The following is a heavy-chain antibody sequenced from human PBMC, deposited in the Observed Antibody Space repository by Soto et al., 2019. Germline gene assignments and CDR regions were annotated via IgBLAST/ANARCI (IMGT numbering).Heavy chain of an antibody. Sequence: QVQLVQSGAEVKKPGSSVTVSCKPSVGTFSKDAINWVRQAPGQGLEWLGLFIPVFGSPIYAQKFQGRIRITADESTSTDFMDLSSLRSEDTAVYYCTRVLGYTFEPGKTRYYAMDVWGQGTTVSVSS. CDR2: FIPVFGSP. D-gene: IGHD5-18*01. J-gene: IGHJ6*02. V-gene: IGHV1-69*01. CDR1: VGTFSKDA. CDR3: TRVLGYTFEPGKTRYYAMDV.